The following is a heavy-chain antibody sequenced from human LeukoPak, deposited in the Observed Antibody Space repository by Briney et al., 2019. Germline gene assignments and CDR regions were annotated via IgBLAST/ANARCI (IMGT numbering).Heavy chain of an antibody. V-gene: IGHV4-39*07. CDR2: TYYSGST. J-gene: IGHJ4*02. CDR1: GGSISSSSYY. Sequence: SETLSLTCTVSGGSISSSSYYWGWIRQPPGKGLEWIGSTYYSGSTFNNPSLKSRVTISVDTSKNQFSLKLSSVTAADTAVYYCARTIPGYSTSYHYFDYWGQGTLVTVSS. CDR3: ARTIPGYSTSYHYFDY. D-gene: IGHD6-6*01.